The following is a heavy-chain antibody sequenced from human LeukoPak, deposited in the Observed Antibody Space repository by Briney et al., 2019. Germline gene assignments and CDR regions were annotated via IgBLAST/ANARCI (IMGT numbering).Heavy chain of an antibody. D-gene: IGHD3-22*01. J-gene: IGHJ4*02. CDR2: ISSSSSYI. V-gene: IGHV3-21*01. CDR3: AREYYYDSSGYGAFDY. CDR1: GFTFSSYW. Sequence: GGSLRLSCAASGFTFSSYWMHWVRQAPGKGLEWVSSISSSSSYIYYADSVKGRFTISRDNAQNALYLQMNSLRAEDTAVYYCAREYYYDSSGYGAFDYWGQGTLVTVSS.